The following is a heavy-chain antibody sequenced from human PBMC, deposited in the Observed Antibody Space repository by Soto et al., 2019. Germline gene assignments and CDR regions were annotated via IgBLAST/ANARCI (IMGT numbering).Heavy chain of an antibody. V-gene: IGHV3-30-3*01. Sequence: GGSLRLSCAASGFTFSSYAMHWVCQAPGKGLEWVAVISYDGSNKYYADSVKGRFTISRDNSKNTLYLQMNSLRAEDTAVYYCARDPSRQLVLGAFGIWGQGTMVTVSS. D-gene: IGHD6-6*01. CDR3: ARDPSRQLVLGAFGI. CDR1: GFTFSSYA. J-gene: IGHJ3*02. CDR2: ISYDGSNK.